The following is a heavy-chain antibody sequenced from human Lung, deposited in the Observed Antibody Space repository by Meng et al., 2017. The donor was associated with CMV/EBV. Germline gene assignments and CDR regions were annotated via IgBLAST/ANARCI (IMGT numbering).Heavy chain of an antibody. D-gene: IGHD2-8*01. V-gene: IGHV3-30*04. CDR1: GFTFSSYA. CDR3: ARRNFYCTNGVCYLDY. CDR2: ISYDGSDK. J-gene: IGHJ4*02. Sequence: GGSLKIXCAASGFTFSSYAMHWVRQAPGKGLEWLAVISYDGSDKYYTDSVKGRFTISRDSSKNTLLLQMNSLRAEDTAVYYCARRNFYCTNGVCYLDYWGQGXLVTVSS.